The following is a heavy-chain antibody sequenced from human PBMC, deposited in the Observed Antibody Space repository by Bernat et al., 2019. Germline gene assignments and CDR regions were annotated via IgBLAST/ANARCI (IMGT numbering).Heavy chain of an antibody. V-gene: IGHV3-21*01. Sequence: EVQLVESGGGLVQPGGSLRLSCAASGFTLSSYSMNWVRQAPGKGLEWVSSISSSSTYIYYADSVKGRFTISRDNAKNSVYLQMNSLRVEDTAVYYCAKSGGVTVTTNPLVNCYFDYWGQGTPVTVSS. J-gene: IGHJ4*02. CDR2: ISSSSTYI. CDR3: AKSGGVTVTTNPLVNCYFDY. CDR1: GFTLSSYS. D-gene: IGHD4-17*01.